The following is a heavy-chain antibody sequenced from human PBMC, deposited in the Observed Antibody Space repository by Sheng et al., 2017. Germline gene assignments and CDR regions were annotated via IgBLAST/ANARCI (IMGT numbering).Heavy chain of an antibody. CDR2: ISYDGSNK. CDR3: AKGDWGAAAAHYYYYGMDV. V-gene: IGHV3-30*18. D-gene: IGHD6-13*01. J-gene: IGHJ6*02. CDR1: GFTFSSYG. Sequence: QVQLVESGGGVVQPGRSLRLSCAASGFTFSSYGMHWVRQAPGKGLEWVAVISYDGSNKYYADSVKGRFTISRDNSKNTLYLQMNSLRAEDTAVYYCAKGDWGAAAAHYYYYGMDVWGQGTTVTVSS.